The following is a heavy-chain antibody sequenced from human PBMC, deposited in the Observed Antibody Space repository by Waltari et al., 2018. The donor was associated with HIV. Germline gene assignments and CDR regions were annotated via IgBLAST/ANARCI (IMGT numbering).Heavy chain of an antibody. D-gene: IGHD6-13*01. CDR2: IYPSDSDT. J-gene: IGHJ4*02. CDR3: ARHSPDDRGSWYPYDN. V-gene: IGHV5-51*01. Sequence: EVQLVQSGAEIKKPGESLKISCKGSGYSFDTYWIGWVRQMPGKGLEWIGVIYPSDSDTKYSPSFQGLVTISVDKSTTTAYLQWSSLKASDTATYYCARHSPDDRGSWYPYDNWGQGTLVTVS. CDR1: GYSFDTYW.